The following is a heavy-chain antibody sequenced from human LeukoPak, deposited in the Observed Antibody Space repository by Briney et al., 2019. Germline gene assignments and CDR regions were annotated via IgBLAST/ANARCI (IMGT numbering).Heavy chain of an antibody. D-gene: IGHD4-11*01. V-gene: IGHV3-11*01. Sequence: GGSLRLSCAASGFTFSDYYMSWIRQAPGKGLEWVSYISSSGSTIYYADSAKGRFTISRDNAKNSLYLQMNSLRAEDTAVYYCARSMTTYPYYYYGMDVWGQGTTVTVSS. J-gene: IGHJ6*02. CDR1: GFTFSDYY. CDR3: ARSMTTYPYYYYGMDV. CDR2: ISSSGSTI.